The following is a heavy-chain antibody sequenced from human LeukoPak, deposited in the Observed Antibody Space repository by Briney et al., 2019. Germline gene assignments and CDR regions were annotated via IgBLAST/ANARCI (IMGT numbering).Heavy chain of an antibody. CDR1: GFTVSSNH. CDR2: IYSGGST. Sequence: GGSLRLSCAASGFTVSSNHMSWGRQAPGKGLEWVSVIYSGGSTDYADSVKGRFTISRDNSKNTLYLQMNSLRAEDTAVYHCARGPAGYNWGQGTLVTVSS. J-gene: IGHJ4*02. CDR3: ARGPAGYN. V-gene: IGHV3-53*01. D-gene: IGHD1-1*01.